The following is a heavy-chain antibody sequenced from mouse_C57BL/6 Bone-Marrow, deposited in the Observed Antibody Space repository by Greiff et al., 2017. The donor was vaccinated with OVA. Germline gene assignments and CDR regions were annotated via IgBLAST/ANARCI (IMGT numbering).Heavy chain of an antibody. Sequence: VQLQESGPGLVPPSQSLSITCTVSGFSLTSYGIHWVRQAPGKGLEWLGVIWTGGSTDYNAAFISRLSISNDNSKSPVFFKMNSLQADDTAKYYGARKSAYDVDAMDYWGQGTSVTVSS. V-gene: IGHV2-2*01. J-gene: IGHJ4*01. CDR3: ARKSAYDVDAMDY. CDR2: IWTGGST. CDR1: GFSLTSYG. D-gene: IGHD5-1*01.